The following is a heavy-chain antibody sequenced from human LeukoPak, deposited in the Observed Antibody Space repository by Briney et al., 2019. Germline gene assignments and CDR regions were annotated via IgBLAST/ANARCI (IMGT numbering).Heavy chain of an antibody. CDR2: ISGSGGST. D-gene: IGHD3-22*01. CDR1: GFTFSSYA. V-gene: IGHV3-23*01. J-gene: IGHJ4*02. CDR3: AKDHAYDSSGYYYDY. Sequence: PGGSLRLSCAASGFTFSSYAMSWVRQAPGKELEWVSAISGSGGSTYYADSVKGRFTISRDNSKNTLYLQMNSLRAEDTAVYYCAKDHAYDSSGYYYDYWGQGTLVTVSS.